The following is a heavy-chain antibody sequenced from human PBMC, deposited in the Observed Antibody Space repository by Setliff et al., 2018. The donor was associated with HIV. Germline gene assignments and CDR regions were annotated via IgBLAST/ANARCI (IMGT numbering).Heavy chain of an antibody. D-gene: IGHD5-18*01. V-gene: IGHV1-3*01. CDR1: GYTFTRNI. J-gene: IGHJ4*02. CDR2: INAANGNT. CDR3: ARDGGLRGYSYGWPDF. Sequence: GASVKVSCKASGYTFTRNIVHWVRQAPGQRLEWMGWINAANGNTKYSQKFQGRVTITRDTSATTVYMELHSLRVEDTAVYYCARDGGLRGYSYGWPDFWGQGTQVTVSS.